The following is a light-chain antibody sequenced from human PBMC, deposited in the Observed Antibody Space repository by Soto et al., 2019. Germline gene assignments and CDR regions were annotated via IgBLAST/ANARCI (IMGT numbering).Light chain of an antibody. V-gene: IGKV2-30*01. J-gene: IGKJ2*01. CDR2: KVS. CDR3: MQGTHWPPDT. CDR1: QSLVYSDGNTY. Sequence: DVVMTQSPLSLPVALQQPASISCRSSQSLVYSDGNTYLNRFQQRPGQSPRRLIYKVSNGDSGVPDSFSGSGSGTDFTLKISRVEAEDVGVYYCMQGTHWPPDTLGQGTKLEIK.